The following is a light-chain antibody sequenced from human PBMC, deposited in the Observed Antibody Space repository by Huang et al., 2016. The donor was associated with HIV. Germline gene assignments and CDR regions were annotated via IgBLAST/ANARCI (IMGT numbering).Light chain of an antibody. V-gene: IGKV1-39*01. CDR3: QESYNLHT. CDR2: AVS. Sequence: DIQMTQSPSSLSASAGDRVTITCRASKRVSSYLNWYQQKPGKAPKLLSDAVSTLQSWLPSMCSGSGSGTDFTLTISSLQPEDFATYCCQESYNLHTFGGGTKVEIK. CDR1: KRVSSY. J-gene: IGKJ4*01.